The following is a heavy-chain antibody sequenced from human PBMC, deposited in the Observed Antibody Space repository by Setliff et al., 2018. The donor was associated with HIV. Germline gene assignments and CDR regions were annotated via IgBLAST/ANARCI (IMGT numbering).Heavy chain of an antibody. D-gene: IGHD3-3*01. CDR3: ARAFSGYYFDY. J-gene: IGHJ4*02. CDR1: GFTFSSYS. CDR2: VSGRGDSI. V-gene: IGHV3-48*01. Sequence: PGGSLRLSCAGSGFTFSSYSLNWVRQAPGKGLEWVSYVSGRGDSIYYAASVKGRFTISRDNAKNSLYLQMNSLRADDTAVYYCARAFSGYYFDYWGQGTLVTVSS.